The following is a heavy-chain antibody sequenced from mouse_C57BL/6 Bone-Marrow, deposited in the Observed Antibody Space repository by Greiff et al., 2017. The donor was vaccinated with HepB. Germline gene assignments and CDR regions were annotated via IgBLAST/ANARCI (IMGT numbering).Heavy chain of an antibody. D-gene: IGHD2-2*01. J-gene: IGHJ4*01. V-gene: IGHV5-4*01. CDR2: ISDGGNYT. Sequence: EVMLVESGGGLVKPGGSLKLSCAATGFTFSSYAMSWVRQTPEKRLEWVATISDGGNYTYYPDNVKGRFTISRDNAKNKLYLQMSHLKSEDTAMYYCARDRGYDEDDSMDYWGQGTSVTVSS. CDR1: GFTFSSYA. CDR3: ARDRGYDEDDSMDY.